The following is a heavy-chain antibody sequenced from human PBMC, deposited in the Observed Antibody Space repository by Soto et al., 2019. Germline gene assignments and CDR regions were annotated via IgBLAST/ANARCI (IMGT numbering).Heavy chain of an antibody. CDR2: ISWNSGDI. V-gene: IGHV3-9*01. Sequence: SLRLSCVASGFTFDDFAMNWVRQAPGKGLEWVSGISWNSGDIGYAEAVKGRFTISRDNAKNSLFLQMNSLRAEDTALYYCARKGGLRTSYFYYMDVWGKGTTVTVSS. CDR1: GFTFDDFA. D-gene: IGHD3-16*01. J-gene: IGHJ6*03. CDR3: ARKGGLRTSYFYYMDV.